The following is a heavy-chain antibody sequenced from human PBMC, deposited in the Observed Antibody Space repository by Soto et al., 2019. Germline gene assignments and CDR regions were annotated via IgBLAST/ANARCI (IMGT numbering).Heavy chain of an antibody. CDR1: GYTYNSYS. CDR3: ASLYCISTSCPPYYGMDV. D-gene: IGHD2-2*01. CDR2: INAGNGNT. Sequence: GSGVKGPCKASGYTYNSYSMHWVRQAPGQRLEWMGWINAGNGNTKYSQKFQGRVTITRDTSASTAYMELSSLRSEDTAVYYCASLYCISTSCPPYYGMDVWGQGTTVTVSS. J-gene: IGHJ6*02. V-gene: IGHV1-3*01.